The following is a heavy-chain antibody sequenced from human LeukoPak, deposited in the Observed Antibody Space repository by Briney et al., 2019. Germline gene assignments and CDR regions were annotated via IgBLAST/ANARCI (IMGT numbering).Heavy chain of an antibody. CDR1: AFTLSDFT. Sequence: GGSLRLSCAAPAFTLSDFTMHWVRQASGKGLEWVARIRSKANNYATVYGASVKGRFTISRDDAKNTAYLQMNSLKTEDTAIYYCSAGPSGWTEFFRHWGQGTLVTVSS. J-gene: IGHJ1*01. D-gene: IGHD6-19*01. CDR2: IRSKANNYAT. CDR3: SAGPSGWTEFFRH. V-gene: IGHV3-73*01.